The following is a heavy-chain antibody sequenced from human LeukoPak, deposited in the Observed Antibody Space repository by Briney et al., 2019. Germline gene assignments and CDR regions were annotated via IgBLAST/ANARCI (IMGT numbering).Heavy chain of an antibody. Sequence: SETLSLTCTVSGGSISRHYWSWIRQPPGKVLEWIGYIYHIGGPNYNPSLKRRVTISVDTSKNQFSLKLSSVPAADTAVYYCARDSSSIAAAGPRSYYYYYYMDVWGKGTTVTVSS. CDR1: GGSISRHY. D-gene: IGHD6-13*01. V-gene: IGHV4-59*11. CDR3: ARDSSSIAAAGPRSYYYYYYMDV. J-gene: IGHJ6*03. CDR2: IYHIGGP.